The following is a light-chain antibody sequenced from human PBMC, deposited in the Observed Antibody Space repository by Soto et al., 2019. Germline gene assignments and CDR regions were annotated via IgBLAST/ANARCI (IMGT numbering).Light chain of an antibody. V-gene: IGKV3-20*01. J-gene: IGKJ1*01. CDR2: GAS. CDR3: QLYGSSPWT. Sequence: EIVLTQSPCTLSFSPLERSTLSCRASQSVSSSYLAWYQQKPGQAPRLLIYGASSRATGIPDRFSGSGSGTDFTLTISRLEPEDFAVYYCQLYGSSPWTFGQGTKVDIK. CDR1: QSVSSSY.